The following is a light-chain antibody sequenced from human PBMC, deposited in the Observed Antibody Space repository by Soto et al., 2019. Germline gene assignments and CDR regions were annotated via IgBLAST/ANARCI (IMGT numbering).Light chain of an antibody. V-gene: IGLV3-21*02. J-gene: IGLJ2*01. CDR3: QVYDRSADQVI. CDR1: SIGTKS. CDR2: DDA. Sequence: SYILTQSPSVSVAPGQTATITCGANSIGTKSVHWYQQKPGQAPELVVYDDADRPSGIPERFSGSNSGNTAALTIRRVEAGDEADYYCQVYDRSADQVIFGGGTKLTVL.